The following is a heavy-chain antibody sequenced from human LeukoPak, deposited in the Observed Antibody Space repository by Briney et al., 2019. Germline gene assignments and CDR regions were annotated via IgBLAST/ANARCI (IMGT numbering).Heavy chain of an antibody. Sequence: ASVKVSCKASGYTFTSYAMNWVRQAPGQGLEWMGWINTNTGNPTYAQGFTGRFVFSLDTSVSTAYLQISSLKAEDTAVYYCVRDQQSAGYYYDSSGNWNWFDPWGQGTLVTVSS. V-gene: IGHV7-4-1*02. CDR3: VRDQQSAGYYYDSSGNWNWFDP. J-gene: IGHJ5*02. CDR1: GYTFTSYA. D-gene: IGHD3-22*01. CDR2: INTNTGNP.